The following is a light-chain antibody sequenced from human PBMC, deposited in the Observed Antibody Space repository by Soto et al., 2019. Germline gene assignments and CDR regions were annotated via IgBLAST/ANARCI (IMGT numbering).Light chain of an antibody. CDR1: QRVSRSY. CDR2: GAS. CDR3: QQYGSSLHT. V-gene: IGKV3-20*01. J-gene: IGKJ2*01. Sequence: EIVLTQSPGTLSWSPGERATLSCRASQRVSRSYLAWYQQKPGQAPRLLIYGASSRATGIPDRFSGSGSGTDFTLTISRLEPEDFAVYYCQQYGSSLHTFGQGTKLEIK.